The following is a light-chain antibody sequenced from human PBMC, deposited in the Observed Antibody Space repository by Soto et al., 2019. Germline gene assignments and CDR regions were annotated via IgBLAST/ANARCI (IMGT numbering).Light chain of an antibody. CDR2: GAS. V-gene: IGKV1-39*01. J-gene: IGKJ1*01. CDR1: LNICDS. Sequence: DIQMTHSPSSLSASVGARVTIPCRASLNICDSLSWFQQKAGKPPTQLIYGASALQSGVPVRFSGSASGTDFTLTIRNMQRDDFATYYCLQTYNLPRTCGQGTEVEFK. CDR3: LQTYNLPRT.